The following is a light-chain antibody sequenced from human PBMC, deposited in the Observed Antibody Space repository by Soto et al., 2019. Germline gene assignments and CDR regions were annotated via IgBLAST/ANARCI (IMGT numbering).Light chain of an antibody. CDR2: DVN. CDR1: SSDVGGYDF. J-gene: IGLJ1*01. V-gene: IGLV2-14*01. CDR3: SSYTSSHTRL. Sequence: QSVLTQPASVSGSPGQSITISCTGTSSDVGGYDFVSWYQHHPGKAPKLMIYDVNNRPSGLSNRFSGSKSGNTASLTISALQTEDEADYYCSSYTSSHTRLFGTGTKVTVL.